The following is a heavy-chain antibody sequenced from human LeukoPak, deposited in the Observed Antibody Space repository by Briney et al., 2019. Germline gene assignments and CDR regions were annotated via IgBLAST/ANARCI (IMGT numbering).Heavy chain of an antibody. V-gene: IGHV3-30-3*01. D-gene: IGHD4-23*01. Sequence: GGSLRLSCAASGFTLSSYAMHWVRQAPGKGLEWVAVISYDGSNKYYADSVKGRFTISRDNSKNTLYLQMNSLRAEDTAVYYCARDLSPDYGGYFDYWGQGTLVTVSS. CDR1: GFTLSSYA. J-gene: IGHJ4*02. CDR3: ARDLSPDYGGYFDY. CDR2: ISYDGSNK.